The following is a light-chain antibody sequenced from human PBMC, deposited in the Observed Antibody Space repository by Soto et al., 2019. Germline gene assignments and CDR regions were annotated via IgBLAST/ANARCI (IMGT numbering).Light chain of an antibody. CDR3: RQSYSTPT. CDR1: QSISSY. CDR2: AAS. J-gene: IGKJ4*01. V-gene: IGKV1-39*01. Sequence: DIQMTQSPSSLSASVEDRVTITCRASQSISSYLNWYQQKPGKAPKLLIYAASSLQSGVPSRFSGSGSGTDFTLTISSLQPEDFATYYCRQSYSTPTFGGGTKVEIK.